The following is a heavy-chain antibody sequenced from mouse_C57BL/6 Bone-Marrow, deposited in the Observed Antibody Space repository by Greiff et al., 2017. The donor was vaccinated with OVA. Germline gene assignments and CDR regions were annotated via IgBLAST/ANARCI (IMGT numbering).Heavy chain of an antibody. CDR1: GFTFSSYA. J-gene: IGHJ1*03. D-gene: IGHD2-4*01. CDR2: ISDGGSYT. CDR3: ARDMITTIGWYFDV. Sequence: EVQGVESGGGLVKPGGSLKLSCAASGFTFSSYAMSWVRQTPEKRLEWVATISDGGSYTYYPDNVKGRFTISRDNAKNNLYLQMSHLKSEDTAMYYCARDMITTIGWYFDVWGTGTTVTVSS. V-gene: IGHV5-4*01.